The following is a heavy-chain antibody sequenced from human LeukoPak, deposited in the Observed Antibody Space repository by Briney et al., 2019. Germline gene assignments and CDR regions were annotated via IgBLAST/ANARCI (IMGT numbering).Heavy chain of an antibody. J-gene: IGHJ4*02. CDR1: GYTLTELS. CDR3: ATFRGLVYCGGDCEFDY. D-gene: IGHD2-21*02. CDR2: FDPEDGET. V-gene: IGHV1-24*01. Sequence: GASVKVSCKVSGYTLTELSMHWVRQAPGKGLEWMGGFDPEDGETIYAQKFQGRVTMTEDTPTDTAYMELSSLRSEDTAVYYCATFRGLVYCGGDCEFDYWGQGTLVTVSS.